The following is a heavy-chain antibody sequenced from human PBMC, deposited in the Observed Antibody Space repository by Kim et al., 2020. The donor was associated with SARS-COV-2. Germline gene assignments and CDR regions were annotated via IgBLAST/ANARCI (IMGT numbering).Heavy chain of an antibody. J-gene: IGHJ4*02. CDR2: IIPIFGTA. D-gene: IGHD1-26*01. CDR1: GGTFSSYA. CDR3: ARGGWELHAIDY. Sequence: SVKVSCKASGGTFSSYAISWVRQAPGQGLEWMGGIIPIFGTANYAQKFQGRVTITADESTSTAYMELSSLRSEDTAVYYCARGGWELHAIDYWGQGTLVTVSS. V-gene: IGHV1-69*13.